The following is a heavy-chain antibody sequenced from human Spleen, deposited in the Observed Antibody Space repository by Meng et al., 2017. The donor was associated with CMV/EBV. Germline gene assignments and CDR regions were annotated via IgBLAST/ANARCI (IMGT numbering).Heavy chain of an antibody. V-gene: IGHV3-7*01. Sequence: LSLTCAASGFTFSSYWMSWVRQAPGKGLAWVANIKQDGSEKYYVDAVKGRFTIYRDNAKNSLYLQINSQRAEDTAVYYCARTWCSSTSCYSDYGMDAWGQGTTVTVSS. CDR2: IKQDGSEK. CDR3: ARTWCSSTSCYSDYGMDA. J-gene: IGHJ6*02. D-gene: IGHD2-2*01. CDR1: GFTFSSYW.